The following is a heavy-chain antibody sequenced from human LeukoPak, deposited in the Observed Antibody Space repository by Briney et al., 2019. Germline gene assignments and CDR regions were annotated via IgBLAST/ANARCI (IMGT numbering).Heavy chain of an antibody. D-gene: IGHD1-26*01. CDR1: GFNFKTYW. J-gene: IGHJ5*02. CDR2: INQEGSEK. V-gene: IGHV3-7*01. Sequence: GGSLRLSCAASGFNFKTYWMTWVRQAPGKGLERVAKINQEGSEKHYVDSVQGRFTISRDNSDSSLYLQMNSLRVDDTAIYYCARFGATHSGSYNPWGQGTLVTVSP. CDR3: ARFGATHSGSYNP.